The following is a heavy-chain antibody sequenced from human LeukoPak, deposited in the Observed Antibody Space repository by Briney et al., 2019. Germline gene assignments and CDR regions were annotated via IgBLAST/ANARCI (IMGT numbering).Heavy chain of an antibody. CDR3: ARDLLDYYDSSGYYSEDY. CDR1: GYTFTSYG. CDR2: ISAYNGNT. J-gene: IGHJ4*02. Sequence: GASVKVSCKASGYTFTSYGISWVRQAPGQGLEWMGWISAYNGNTNYAQKLQGRVTMTTDTSTSTAYMELRSLRSDDTAVYYCARDLLDYYDSSGYYSEDYWGQGTLVTVSS. V-gene: IGHV1-18*01. D-gene: IGHD3-22*01.